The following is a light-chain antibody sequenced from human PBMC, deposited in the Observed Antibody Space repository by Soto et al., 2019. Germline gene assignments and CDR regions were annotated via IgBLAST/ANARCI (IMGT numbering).Light chain of an antibody. CDR3: SSYTSASTLLYL. Sequence: QSALTQPASVSGSPGQSIPISCTGTSSDVGGYNYVSWYQQHPGIAPKLLIYGVTNRPSGVSPRFSGSNSGNTASLTISGLQAEDEADYHCSSYTSASTLLYLFGTGTKVTVL. J-gene: IGLJ1*01. CDR2: GVT. CDR1: SSDVGGYNY. V-gene: IGLV2-14*01.